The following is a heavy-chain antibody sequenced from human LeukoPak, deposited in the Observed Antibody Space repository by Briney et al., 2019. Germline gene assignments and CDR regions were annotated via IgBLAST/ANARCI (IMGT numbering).Heavy chain of an antibody. CDR3: ARHAILGATRSHLDI. Sequence: GESLRISCKGSGYTFTTYWIAWVRQMPGKGLECMGIIYPGDSDTRYSPSFQGQVTISADKSISTAYLQWSSLKASDTALYYCARHAILGATRSHLDIWGQGTMVAVSP. D-gene: IGHD1-26*01. J-gene: IGHJ3*02. CDR1: GYTFTTYW. CDR2: IYPGDSDT. V-gene: IGHV5-51*01.